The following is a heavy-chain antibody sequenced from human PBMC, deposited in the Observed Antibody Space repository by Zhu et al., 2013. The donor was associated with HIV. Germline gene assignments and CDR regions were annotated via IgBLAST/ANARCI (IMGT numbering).Heavy chain of an antibody. J-gene: IGHJ3*02. CDR3: ARDLAWWFGEPHDAFDI. CDR2: IYHSGST. Sequence: QVQLQESGPGLVKPSETLSLTCTVSGYSISSGYYWGWIRQPPGKGLEWIGSIYHSGSTYYNPSLKSRVTISVDTSKNQFSLKLSSVTAADTAVYYCARDLAWWFGEPHDAFDIWGQGTMVTVSS. D-gene: IGHD3-10*01. V-gene: IGHV4-38-2*02. CDR1: GYSISSGYY.